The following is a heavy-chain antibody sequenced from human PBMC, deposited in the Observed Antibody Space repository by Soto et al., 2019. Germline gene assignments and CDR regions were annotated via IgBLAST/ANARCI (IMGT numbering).Heavy chain of an antibody. V-gene: IGHV3-30*18. CDR2: ISYDGTST. CDR3: AKDLGGGWIPDYFDH. CDR1: GFTFSSYG. D-gene: IGHD3-16*01. Sequence: QVQLVESRGGVVQPGRSLRLSCAASGFTFSSYGMHWVRQAPGKGLEWVAVISYDGTSTDFADSVKGRFTISRDNSKNTLYLEMNSLRAEDTAVYYCAKDLGGGWIPDYFDHWGQGTLVTVSS. J-gene: IGHJ4*02.